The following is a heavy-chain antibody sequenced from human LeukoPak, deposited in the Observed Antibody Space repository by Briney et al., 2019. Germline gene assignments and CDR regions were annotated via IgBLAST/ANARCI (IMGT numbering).Heavy chain of an antibody. CDR2: FYYSGST. D-gene: IGHD6-19*01. CDR3: ARSFSSGWPYVDF. V-gene: IGHV4-39*07. CDR1: GGSISSSNYY. J-gene: IGHJ4*02. Sequence: SETLSLTCTVSGGSISSSNYYWGWIRQPPGKGLEWIGSFYYSGSTYYNPSLKSRVTISVDTSKNQFSLKLTSVTAADTAVYYCARSFSSGWPYVDFWGQGTLVTVSS.